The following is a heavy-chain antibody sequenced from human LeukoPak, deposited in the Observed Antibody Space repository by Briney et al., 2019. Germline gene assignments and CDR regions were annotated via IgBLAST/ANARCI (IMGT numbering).Heavy chain of an antibody. CDR3: ARDRGKQLAFYYYYGMDV. D-gene: IGHD6-13*01. V-gene: IGHV3-21*01. CDR2: ISSSSSYI. Sequence: PGGSLRLSCAASGFTFSSYSMNWVRQAPGKGLEWVSSISSSSSYIYYADSVKGRFTISRDNAKNSLYLQMNSLRAEDTAVYYCARDRGKQLAFYYYYGMDVWGQGTTVTVSS. CDR1: GFTFSSYS. J-gene: IGHJ6*02.